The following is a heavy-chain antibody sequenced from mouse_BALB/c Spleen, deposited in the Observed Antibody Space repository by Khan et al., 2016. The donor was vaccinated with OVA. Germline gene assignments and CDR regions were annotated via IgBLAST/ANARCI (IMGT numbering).Heavy chain of an antibody. D-gene: IGHD1-1*01. CDR1: GFTFNSYG. V-gene: IGHV5-17*02. J-gene: IGHJ2*01. CDR2: ISGDSNTI. CDR3: ATSYFYGYYFDY. Sequence: EVELVESGGGLVQPGGSRKLSCAASGFTFNSYGMHWIRQAPEKGLEWVAYISGDSNTIHYADTVKGRFTISRDNPKNTLFLQMTNLSSEDTAMYYCATSYFYGYYFDYWGPGTTLTVS.